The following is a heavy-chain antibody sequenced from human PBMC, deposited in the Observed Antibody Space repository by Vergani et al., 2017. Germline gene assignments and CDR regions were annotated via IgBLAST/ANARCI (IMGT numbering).Heavy chain of an antibody. CDR2: ISYDGSNK. CDR1: GFTFSSYD. V-gene: IGHV3-30*18. D-gene: IGHD3-3*01. CDR3: AKDAPSSITILDY. Sequence: QVQLVESGGGVVQPGRSLRLSCAASGFTFSSYDMHWVRQAPGKGLEWVAVISYDGSNKYYADSVKGRFTISRDNSKNTLYLQMNSLRAEDTAVYYCAKDAPSSITILDYWGQGTLVTVSS. J-gene: IGHJ4*02.